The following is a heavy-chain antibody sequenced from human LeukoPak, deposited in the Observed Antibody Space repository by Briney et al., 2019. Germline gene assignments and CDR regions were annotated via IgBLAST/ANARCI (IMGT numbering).Heavy chain of an antibody. CDR2: ISGSGGST. CDR3: AKEPVEEYCSGGSCKYFDY. Sequence: GGSLRLSCAASGFTFSDYYMSWVRQAPGKGLEWVSAISGSGGSTYYADSVKGRFTISRDNSKNTLYLQMNSLRAEDTAVYYCAKEPVEEYCSGGSCKYFDYWGQGTLVTVSS. CDR1: GFTFSDYY. D-gene: IGHD2-15*01. V-gene: IGHV3-23*01. J-gene: IGHJ4*02.